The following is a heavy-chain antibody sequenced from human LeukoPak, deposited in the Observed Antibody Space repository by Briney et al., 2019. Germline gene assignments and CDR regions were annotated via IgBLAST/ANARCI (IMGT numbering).Heavy chain of an antibody. J-gene: IGHJ5*02. D-gene: IGHD3-22*01. Sequence: PSETLSLTCAVYGGSFSGYYWSWIRQPPGKGLEWIGRIYTSGSTNYSPSLKSRVTMSVDTSQNQFSLKLSSVTAADTAVYYCARVNYYDSGAYYPGWFDPWGQGTLVTVSS. V-gene: IGHV4-59*10. CDR2: IYTSGST. CDR1: GGSFSGYY. CDR3: ARVNYYDSGAYYPGWFDP.